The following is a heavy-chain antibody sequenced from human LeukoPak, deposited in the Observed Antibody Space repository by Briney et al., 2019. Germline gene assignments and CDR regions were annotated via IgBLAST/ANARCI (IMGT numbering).Heavy chain of an antibody. V-gene: IGHV3-23*01. Sequence: GGSLRLSCAASGFTFSSYAMSWFRQAPGEGLEWVSAISGSGGSTYYADSVKGRFTISRDNSKNTLYLQMNSLRAEDTAVYYCAKDRYDYSGSYWVQFDYWGQGTLVTVSS. CDR3: AKDRYDYSGSYWVQFDY. CDR1: GFTFSSYA. CDR2: ISGSGGST. D-gene: IGHD1-26*01. J-gene: IGHJ4*02.